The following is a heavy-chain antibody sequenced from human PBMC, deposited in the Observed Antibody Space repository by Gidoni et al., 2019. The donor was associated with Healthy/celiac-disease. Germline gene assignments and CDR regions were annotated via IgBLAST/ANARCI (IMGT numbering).Heavy chain of an antibody. Sequence: QVQLQESGPGLVKPSETLSLTCTVSGGSISSYYWSWIRQPPGKGLEWIGYIYYSGSTNYNPSLKSRVTISIDTSKNQFSLKLSSVTAADTAVYYCARAPGRWELLDYFDYWGQGTLVTVSS. CDR2: IYYSGST. V-gene: IGHV4-59*01. J-gene: IGHJ4*02. D-gene: IGHD1-26*01. CDR3: ARAPGRWELLDYFDY. CDR1: GGSISSYY.